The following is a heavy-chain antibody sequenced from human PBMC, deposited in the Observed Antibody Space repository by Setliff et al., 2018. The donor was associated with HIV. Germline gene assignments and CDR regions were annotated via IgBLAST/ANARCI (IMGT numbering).Heavy chain of an antibody. Sequence: PSETLSLTCTVSGGSISSYYWSWIRQPPGKGLEWIGYINTSGTTNYNPSLKSRVTISVDTSKNQFSLKLSSVTAADTAVYFCARQTYYYDNSGHNWFDPWGQGTLVTVYS. J-gene: IGHJ5*02. CDR3: ARQTYYYDNSGHNWFDP. D-gene: IGHD3-22*01. V-gene: IGHV4-4*09. CDR2: INTSGTT. CDR1: GGSISSYY.